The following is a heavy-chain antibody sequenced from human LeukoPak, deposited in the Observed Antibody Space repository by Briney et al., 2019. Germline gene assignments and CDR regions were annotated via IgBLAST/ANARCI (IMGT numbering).Heavy chain of an antibody. Sequence: ASVKVSCKASGYTFTSYGISWVRQAPGQGLEWMGWISAYNGNTNYAQKLQGRVTMTTDTSTSTAYMELRSLRSDDTAVYYCATRVPDFWSGYPFDYWGQGTLVTVSS. V-gene: IGHV1-18*01. D-gene: IGHD3-3*01. CDR2: ISAYNGNT. CDR1: GYTFTSYG. CDR3: ATRVPDFWSGYPFDY. J-gene: IGHJ4*02.